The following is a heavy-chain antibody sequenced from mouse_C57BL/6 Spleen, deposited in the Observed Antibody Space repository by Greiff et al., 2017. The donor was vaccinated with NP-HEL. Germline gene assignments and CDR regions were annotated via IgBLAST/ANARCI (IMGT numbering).Heavy chain of an antibody. J-gene: IGHJ2*01. D-gene: IGHD2-4*01. CDR2: IHPNSGST. CDR3: AREGFDYYFDY. V-gene: IGHV1-64*01. CDR1: GYTFTSYW. Sequence: QVQLQQPGAELVKPGASVKLSCKASGYTFTSYWMHWVKQRPGQGLEWIGMIHPNSGSTNYNEKFKSKATLTVDKSSSTAYMQLSSLTSEASAVYYCAREGFDYYFDYWGQGTTLTVSS.